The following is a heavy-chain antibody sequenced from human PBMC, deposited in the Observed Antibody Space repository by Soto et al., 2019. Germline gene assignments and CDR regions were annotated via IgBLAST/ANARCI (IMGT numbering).Heavy chain of an antibody. CDR2: IIPILGET. V-gene: IGHV1-69*08. J-gene: IGHJ6*02. D-gene: IGHD3-16*01. CDR1: GTIFSSYT. Sequence: QVQLVQSGAEVKKPGSSVRVSCKASGTIFSSYTISWVRQAPGQGLEWMGRIIPILGETNSAQKFQGRVTLTADKSTNTAYMELKCLRLDDTVLHYCARGLGGRMDDWGQGTTVTVSS. CDR3: ARGLGGRMDD.